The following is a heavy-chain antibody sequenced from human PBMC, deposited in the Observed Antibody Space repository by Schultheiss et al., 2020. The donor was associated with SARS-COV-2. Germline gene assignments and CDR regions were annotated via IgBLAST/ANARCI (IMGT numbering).Heavy chain of an antibody. Sequence: GGSLRLSCAASGFTFDDYAMHWVRQAPGKGLEWVSGISWNSGSIGYADSVKGRFTISRDNSKNVVFLEMNSLRAEDTAVYYCARDDYGMDVWGQGTTVTVSS. J-gene: IGHJ6*02. CDR3: ARDDYGMDV. CDR1: GFTFDDYA. V-gene: IGHV3-9*01. CDR2: ISWNSGSI.